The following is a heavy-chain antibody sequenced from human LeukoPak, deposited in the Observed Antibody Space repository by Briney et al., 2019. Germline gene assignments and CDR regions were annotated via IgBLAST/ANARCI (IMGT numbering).Heavy chain of an antibody. D-gene: IGHD2-15*01. Sequence: ASVKVSCKASGYTFTSYDINWVRQATGQGLEWMGWTNPNSGNTGYAQKFQGRVTMTRNTSISTAYMELSSLRSEDTAVYYCARSYCSGGSCYSGNIDSWGQGTLVTVSS. CDR3: ARSYCSGGSCYSGNIDS. CDR1: GYTFTSYD. J-gene: IGHJ4*02. V-gene: IGHV1-8*01. CDR2: TNPNSGNT.